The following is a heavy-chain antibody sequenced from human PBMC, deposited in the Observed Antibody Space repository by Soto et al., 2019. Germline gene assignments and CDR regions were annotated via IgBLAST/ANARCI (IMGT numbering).Heavy chain of an antibody. CDR2: INPSGGST. D-gene: IGHD2-2*01. V-gene: IGHV1-46*03. J-gene: IGHJ3*02. CDR1: GYTFTSYY. Sequence: ASVKVSCKASGYTFTSYYMHWVRQAPGQGLEWMGIINPSGGSTSYAQKFQGRVTMTRDTSTSTVYMELSSLRSEDTDVYYCARETPALFDAFDIWGQGTMVTVSS. CDR3: ARETPALFDAFDI.